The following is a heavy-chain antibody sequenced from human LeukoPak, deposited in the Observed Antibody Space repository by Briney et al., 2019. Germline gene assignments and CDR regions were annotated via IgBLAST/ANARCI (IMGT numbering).Heavy chain of an antibody. CDR2: IYYTGST. Sequence: PSETLSLTCTVSGGSNSSYYWGWIRQPPGKGLEWIGYIYYTGSTNYNPSLKSRVTISVDTSKNQFSLKLSSVTAADTAVYYCARDDPYGSPFDYWGQGTLVTVSS. CDR1: GGSNSSYY. CDR3: ARDDPYGSPFDY. J-gene: IGHJ4*02. D-gene: IGHD3-10*01. V-gene: IGHV4-59*01.